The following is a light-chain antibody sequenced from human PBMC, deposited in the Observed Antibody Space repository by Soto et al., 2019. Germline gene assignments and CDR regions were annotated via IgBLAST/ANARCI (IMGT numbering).Light chain of an antibody. Sequence: EIVFTQSPATLSLSPGERATLSCRASETIRGLLAWYQQRPGQPPRLLIYDTSNRANGIPARFSGSGSGTDFTLTISSLEPEDFAVYYCQQRSSWPTITFGQGTRLEIK. CDR3: QQRSSWPTIT. CDR1: ETIRGL. J-gene: IGKJ5*01. V-gene: IGKV3-11*01. CDR2: DTS.